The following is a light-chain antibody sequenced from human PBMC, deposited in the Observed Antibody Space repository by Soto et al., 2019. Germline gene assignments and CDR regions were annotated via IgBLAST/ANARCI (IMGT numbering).Light chain of an antibody. CDR1: QSVNDR. Sequence: EIVMTQSAATLSVSPGERVTLSCRASQSVNDRLAWFQQKAGQAPRLLIYSVSTRATGIPGRFSGSGSGTEFTLTISSLQSEDFAVYYCQQYKSWPPYTFGQGTKLEIK. CDR3: QQYKSWPPYT. J-gene: IGKJ2*01. CDR2: SVS. V-gene: IGKV3-15*01.